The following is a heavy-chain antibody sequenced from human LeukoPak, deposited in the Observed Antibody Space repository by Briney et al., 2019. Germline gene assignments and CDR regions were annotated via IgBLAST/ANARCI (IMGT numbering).Heavy chain of an antibody. V-gene: IGHV4-59*01. CDR1: GGSISSYY. J-gene: IGHJ4*02. Sequence: PSETLSLTCTVSGGSISSYYWSWIRQPPGKGLEWIGYIYYSGSTIYNPSFKSRVTISVDTSKNQFSLKLSSVTAADTAVYYCARYGDYVFDLWGQGTLVTVSS. CDR3: ARYGDYVFDL. CDR2: IYYSGST. D-gene: IGHD4-17*01.